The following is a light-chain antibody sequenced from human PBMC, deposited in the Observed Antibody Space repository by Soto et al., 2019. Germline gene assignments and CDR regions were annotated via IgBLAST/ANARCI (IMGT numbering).Light chain of an antibody. J-gene: IGKJ5*01. CDR3: QQLNSYPIT. V-gene: IGKV1-9*01. CDR1: QGISSF. CDR2: AAS. Sequence: DIQLTQSPSFLSASVGDRVTITCRASQGISSFLAWYQLKPGKAPKFLIYAASTLQSGVSSRFSGSGSGTEFNLIISNLQPEDFATYYCQQLNSYPITFGQGTRLEIK.